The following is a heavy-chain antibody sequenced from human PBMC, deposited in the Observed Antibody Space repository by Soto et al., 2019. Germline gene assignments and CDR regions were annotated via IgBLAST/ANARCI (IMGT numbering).Heavy chain of an antibody. D-gene: IGHD6-19*01. CDR1: GFSLSSTRMA. Sequence: QITLKESGPTLVKPTQTLTLTCTFSGFSLSSTRMAVGRIRQPPGKALEWLALIYWDDDKRYSPFLKSRLTITKHTSKNQVVLTMSNMQPVDTARYYWESIVVAGLRYYFDYWGQGTLVTVSS. J-gene: IGHJ4*02. CDR2: IYWDDDK. V-gene: IGHV2-5*02. CDR3: ESIVVAGLRYYFDY.